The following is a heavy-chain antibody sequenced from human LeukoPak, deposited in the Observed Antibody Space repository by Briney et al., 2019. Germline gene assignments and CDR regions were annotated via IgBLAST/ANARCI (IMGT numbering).Heavy chain of an antibody. CDR3: ARVVVAALGY. Sequence: GSLILSCAASGFTVSSNYMSWVRQAPGKGLEWVSVIYSGCSTYYADSVKGRFTISSDNSKNTLYLQMNSLRAEDTAVYYCARVVVAALGYWGQGTLVTVSS. CDR2: IYSGCST. J-gene: IGHJ4*02. V-gene: IGHV3-53*01. CDR1: GFTVSSNY. D-gene: IGHD2-15*01.